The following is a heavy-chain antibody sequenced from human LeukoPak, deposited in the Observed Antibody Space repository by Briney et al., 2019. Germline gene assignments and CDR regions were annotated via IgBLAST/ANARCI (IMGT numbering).Heavy chain of an antibody. CDR3: ARDPGYSRPSSYGYFDH. Sequence: GGSLRLSCATSGFTFSAYSMIWVRQTPGKGLECLSYITSSSDSIHYADSVRGRFTVSRDNAKNSLYPQMNSLRDEDTAVYYCARDPGYSRPSSYGYFDHWGQGTLATVSS. CDR1: GFTFSAYS. V-gene: IGHV3-48*02. J-gene: IGHJ4*02. CDR2: ITSSSDSI. D-gene: IGHD1-26*01.